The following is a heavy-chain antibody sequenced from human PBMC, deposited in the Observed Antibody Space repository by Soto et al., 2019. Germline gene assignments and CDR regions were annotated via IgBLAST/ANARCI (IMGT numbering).Heavy chain of an antibody. D-gene: IGHD5-12*01. CDR1: GYSFITSYY. Sequence: QVQLVQSGAEVKKPGASAKVSCKASGYSFITSYYMHWVRQAPGQGLEWMGIINPTGSMTKYSQRFQGRLTMTRDTSTSTDYMELTTLTSEDTAVYFCARDTGYDHDAFDIWGQGTMVTVSS. V-gene: IGHV1-46*01. CDR3: ARDTGYDHDAFDI. J-gene: IGHJ3*02. CDR2: INPTGSMT.